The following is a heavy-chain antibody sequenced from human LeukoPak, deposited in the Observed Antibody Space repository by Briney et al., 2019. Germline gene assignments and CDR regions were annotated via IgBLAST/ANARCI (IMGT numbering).Heavy chain of an antibody. D-gene: IGHD6-19*01. Sequence: GGSLRLSCAASGFTVSSNYMSWVRQAPGKGLEWVSIIYSGGSTYYADSVKGRFTISRDNSENTLYLQMNSLRAEDTAVYYCARDWGSGWYYFDYWGQGTLVTVSS. V-gene: IGHV3-66*01. CDR3: ARDWGSGWYYFDY. CDR1: GFTVSSNY. J-gene: IGHJ4*02. CDR2: IYSGGST.